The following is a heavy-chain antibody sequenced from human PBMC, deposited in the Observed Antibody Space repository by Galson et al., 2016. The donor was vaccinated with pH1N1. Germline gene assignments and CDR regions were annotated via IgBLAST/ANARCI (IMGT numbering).Heavy chain of an antibody. Sequence: SLRLSCAASGFIFSQYDMHWVRQAPGKGLEWVANINQDGSKIYYVDSVKGRFTISRDNAKNSLYQQMNSLRAEETAVYYCAKQLVVDWGQGTLVTVSS. V-gene: IGHV3-7*01. CDR3: AKQLVVD. CDR2: INQDGSKI. J-gene: IGHJ4*02. CDR1: GFIFSQYD. D-gene: IGHD6-6*01.